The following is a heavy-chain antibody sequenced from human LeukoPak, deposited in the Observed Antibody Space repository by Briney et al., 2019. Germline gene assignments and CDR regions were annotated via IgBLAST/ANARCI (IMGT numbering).Heavy chain of an antibody. CDR2: IDTSGTMT. Sequence: GGSLRLSCAASGFTFSTYEMNWVRQAPEKGLEWISYIDTSGTMTYYADSVKGRFTISRDNSKSTLYIQMNSLRAEDTAVYYCARAKPKNMVRGLIMRRESRYYFDYWGQGTLVTVSS. D-gene: IGHD3-10*01. V-gene: IGHV3-48*03. CDR1: GFTFSTYE. CDR3: ARAKPKNMVRGLIMRRESRYYFDY. J-gene: IGHJ4*02.